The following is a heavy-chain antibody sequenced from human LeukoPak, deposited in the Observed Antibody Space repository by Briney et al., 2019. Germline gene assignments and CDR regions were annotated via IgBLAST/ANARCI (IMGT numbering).Heavy chain of an antibody. CDR3: ASGPYGYDYYYYYMDV. Sequence: SVKVSCKASGGTFSSYAISWVRQAPGQGLEWMGGIIPIFGTANYAQKFQGRVTITADESTSTAYMELSSLRSEDTAVYYCASGPYGYDYYYYYMDVWGKGTTVTISS. CDR2: IIPIFGTA. J-gene: IGHJ6*03. CDR1: GGTFSSYA. D-gene: IGHD5-12*01. V-gene: IGHV1-69*13.